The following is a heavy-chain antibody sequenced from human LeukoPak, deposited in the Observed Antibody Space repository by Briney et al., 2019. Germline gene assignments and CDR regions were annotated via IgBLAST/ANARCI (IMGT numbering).Heavy chain of an antibody. V-gene: IGHV1-8*01. CDR2: MNPNSGNT. Sequence: ASVKVSCKASGYTFTIYDINWVRQATGQGLEWMGWMNPNSGNTGYAQKFQGRVTMTRNTSISTAYMELSSLRSEDTAVYYCASSPSGSYYQFDYWGQGTLVTVSS. J-gene: IGHJ4*02. CDR1: GYTFTIYD. D-gene: IGHD1-26*01. CDR3: ASSPSGSYYQFDY.